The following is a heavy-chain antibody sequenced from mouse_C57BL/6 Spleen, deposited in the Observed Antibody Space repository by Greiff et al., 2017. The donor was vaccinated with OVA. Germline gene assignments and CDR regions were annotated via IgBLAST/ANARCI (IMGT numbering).Heavy chain of an antibody. CDR2: INPCNGGT. D-gene: IGHD2-1*01. CDR3: ARVDYGNPGFAY. Sequence: QVQLQQPGTELVKPGASVTLSCKASGYTFTSYWMPWVKQRPGQGLAWIGNINPCNGGTNYNEKFKSKATLTVDKSYSTAYMQLSSLTSEDSAVYYCARVDYGNPGFAYWGQGTLVTVSA. V-gene: IGHV1-53*01. J-gene: IGHJ3*01. CDR1: GYTFTSYW.